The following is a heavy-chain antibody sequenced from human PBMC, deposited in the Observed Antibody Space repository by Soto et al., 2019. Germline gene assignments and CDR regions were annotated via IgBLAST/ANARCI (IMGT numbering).Heavy chain of an antibody. CDR2: IYRGGII. Sequence: SLRLSCAASGLIVTNNFMSWVRQAPGKGLEWVSVIYRGGIIYYADSVKGRFTISRDNSNNTLYLRMNSLKAEDTAVYYCARILIIGTTRGSYFDYWGQGTLVTVSS. CDR3: ARILIIGTTRGSYFDY. D-gene: IGHD1-20*01. J-gene: IGHJ4*02. CDR1: GLIVTNNF. V-gene: IGHV3-66*01.